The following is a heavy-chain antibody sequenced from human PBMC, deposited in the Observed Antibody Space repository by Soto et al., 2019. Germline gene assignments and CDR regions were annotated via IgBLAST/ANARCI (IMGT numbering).Heavy chain of an antibody. CDR3: AREDRDRETSLAPAAIDGTDV. Sequence: QVQLVQSGAEVKKPGSSVKVSCKASGGTFSRYSITWVRQAPGHGLEWIGRIIPIFGIASYAQKFQGRVTITPDEATSTAYMELRSLRTDDTAVYDCAREDRDRETSLAPAAIDGTDVWGQGTTVTVSS. CDR1: GGTFSRYS. CDR2: IIPIFGIA. V-gene: IGHV1-69*08. J-gene: IGHJ6*02. D-gene: IGHD2-2*01.